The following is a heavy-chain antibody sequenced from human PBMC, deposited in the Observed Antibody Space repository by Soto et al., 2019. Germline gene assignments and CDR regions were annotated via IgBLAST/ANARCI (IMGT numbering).Heavy chain of an antibody. V-gene: IGHV3-30-3*01. CDR2: ISYDGSNK. D-gene: IGHD3-22*01. CDR1: GFPFSSYA. Sequence: PGGSLRLSFAACGFPFSSYAMHWVRQAPGKWLEWVSVISYDGSNKYYADSVKGRFTISRDNSKNTLYLQRNSQRAEDTAVYYCARSKRITLIVAVMGFDYWGQGTLVTVSS. CDR3: ARSKRITLIVAVMGFDY. J-gene: IGHJ4*02.